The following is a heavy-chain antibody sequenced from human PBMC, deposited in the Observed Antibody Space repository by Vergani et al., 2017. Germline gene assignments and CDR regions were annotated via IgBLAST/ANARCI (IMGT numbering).Heavy chain of an antibody. CDR1: GFTFSSYS. D-gene: IGHD3-22*01. CDR3: ASIGFYDSSCYYQLFDY. V-gene: IGHV3-21*01. CDR2: ISSSSSYI. J-gene: IGHJ4*02. Sequence: EVQLVESGGGLVQPGGSLRLSRAASGFTFSSYSMNWVRQAPGKGLEWVSSISSSSSYIYYADSVKGRFTISRYNAKNSLYLQMNSLRAEDTAAYYCASIGFYDSSCYYQLFDYWGQGTLVTVSS.